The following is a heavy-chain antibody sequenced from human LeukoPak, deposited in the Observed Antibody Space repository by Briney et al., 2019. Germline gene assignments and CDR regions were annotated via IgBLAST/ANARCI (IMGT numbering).Heavy chain of an antibody. D-gene: IGHD1-26*01. CDR3: ARGVSGSYAAFDV. CDR1: GGIFSSYA. J-gene: IGHJ3*01. V-gene: IGHV1-69*06. Sequence: SVKVSCKGSGGIFSSYAIRWVRQAPGQALEWMVGFIPIFGTANYAQRFQGRVTITADKSTSTAYMELSSLRSEDTAVYYCARGVSGSYAAFDVWGQGRMVTVSS. CDR2: FIPIFGTA.